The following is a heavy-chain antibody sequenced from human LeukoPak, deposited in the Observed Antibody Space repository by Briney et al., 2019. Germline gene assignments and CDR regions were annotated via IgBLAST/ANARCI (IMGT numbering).Heavy chain of an antibody. J-gene: IGHJ4*02. CDR2: IYYSGST. Sequence: SETLSLTCTVSGGSISSSSYYWGWIRQPPGKGLEWIGSIYYSGSTYYNPSLKSRVIISVDTSKNQFSLKLSSVTAADTAVYYCARDADSWYGKTDYWGQGTLVTVSS. V-gene: IGHV4-39*07. D-gene: IGHD6-13*01. CDR3: ARDADSWYGKTDY. CDR1: GGSISSSSYY.